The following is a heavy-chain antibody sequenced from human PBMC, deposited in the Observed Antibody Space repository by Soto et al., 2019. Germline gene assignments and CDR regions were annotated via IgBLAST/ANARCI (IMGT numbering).Heavy chain of an antibody. CDR1: GFSFSRYG. Sequence: PGGSLRLSCAASGFSFSRYGMHWVRQAPGKGLEWVAVIWHDGSNKYYADSVKGRFTISRDSSKNTVYLQMNSLRAEDTAVYYCARDNIVALYYFDYWGQGALVTVSS. CDR2: IWHDGSNK. V-gene: IGHV3-33*01. CDR3: ARDNIVALYYFDY. D-gene: IGHD5-12*01. J-gene: IGHJ4*02.